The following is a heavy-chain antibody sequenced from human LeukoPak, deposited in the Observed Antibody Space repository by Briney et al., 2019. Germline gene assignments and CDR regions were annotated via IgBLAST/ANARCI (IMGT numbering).Heavy chain of an antibody. CDR3: ARDRCSNYVCYYYYGMDV. V-gene: IGHV3-30*04. Sequence: GGSLRLSCAASGFTFSRYAMHWVRQAPGKGLEWVAVISYDGSNKYYADSVKGRFTISRDNSKNTLYLQMNSLRAEDTAVYYCARDRCSNYVCYYYYGMDVWGQGTTVTVSS. J-gene: IGHJ6*02. CDR2: ISYDGSNK. D-gene: IGHD4-11*01. CDR1: GFTFSRYA.